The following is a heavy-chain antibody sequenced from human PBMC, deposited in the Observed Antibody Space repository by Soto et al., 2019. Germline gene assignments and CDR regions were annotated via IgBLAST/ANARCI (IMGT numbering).Heavy chain of an antibody. J-gene: IGHJ6*03. CDR2: IYYSGST. V-gene: IGHV4-59*01. D-gene: IGHD3-10*01. Sequence: PSETLSLTCTVSGGSISSYYWSWIRQPPGKGLEWIGYIYYSGSTNYNPSLKSRVTISVDTSKNQFSLKLSSVTAADTAVYYCARSYFYYYYYYMDVRGKGTTVTVSS. CDR3: ARSYFYYYYYYMDV. CDR1: GGSISSYY.